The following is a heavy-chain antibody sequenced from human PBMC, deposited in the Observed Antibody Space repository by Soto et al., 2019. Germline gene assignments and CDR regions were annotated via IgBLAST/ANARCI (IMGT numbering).Heavy chain of an antibody. J-gene: IGHJ6*03. Sequence: PSETLSLTCAVSGGSISSSNWWSWVRQPPGKGLEWIGEIYHSGSTNYNPSLKSRVTISVDKSKNQFSLKLSSVTAADTAVYYCARAHCSGGSCYSTPYHYYYYMDVRGKGTTVTVSS. V-gene: IGHV4-4*02. CDR3: ARAHCSGGSCYSTPYHYYYYMDV. CDR2: IYHSGST. CDR1: GGSISSSNW. D-gene: IGHD2-15*01.